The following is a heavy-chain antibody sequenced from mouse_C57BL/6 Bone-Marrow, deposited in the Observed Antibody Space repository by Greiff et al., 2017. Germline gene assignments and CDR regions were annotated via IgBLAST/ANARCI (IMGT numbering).Heavy chain of an antibody. Sequence: VQLQQSGPGLVQPSQSLSITCTVSGFSLTSYGVHWVRQSPGKGLEWRGVIWSGGSTDYNAAFISRLSISKDNSKSQVFFKMNSLQADDTAIYYCADYDGAYWGQGTLVTVSA. CDR2: IWSGGST. CDR3: ADYDGAY. V-gene: IGHV2-2*01. CDR1: GFSLTSYG. J-gene: IGHJ3*01. D-gene: IGHD2-4*01.